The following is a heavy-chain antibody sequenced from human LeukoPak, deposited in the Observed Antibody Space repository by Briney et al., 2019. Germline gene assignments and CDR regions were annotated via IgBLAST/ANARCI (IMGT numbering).Heavy chain of an antibody. CDR3: ATEVRWELPFDY. Sequence: DSVKVSCKVSGYTLTELSMHWVRQAPGKGLEWMGGFDPEDGETIYAQKFQGRVTMTEDTSTDTAYMELSSLRSEDTAVYYCATEVRWELPFDYWGQGTLVTVSS. V-gene: IGHV1-24*01. J-gene: IGHJ4*02. D-gene: IGHD1-26*01. CDR2: FDPEDGET. CDR1: GYTLTELS.